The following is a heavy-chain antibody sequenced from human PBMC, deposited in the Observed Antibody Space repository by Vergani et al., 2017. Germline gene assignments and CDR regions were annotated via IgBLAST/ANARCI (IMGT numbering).Heavy chain of an antibody. V-gene: IGHV3-23*04. CDR3: TRTYCSGGSCYFQFDY. CDR1: GFTFSSYS. D-gene: IGHD2-15*01. J-gene: IGHJ4*02. Sequence: EVQLVESGGGLVQPGGSLRLSCAASGFTFSSYSMNWVRQAPGKGLEWVSAISGSGGSTYYADSVKGRFTISRDNSKNTLYLQMNSLRAEDTAVYYCTRTYCSGGSCYFQFDYWGQGTLVTVSS. CDR2: ISGSGGST.